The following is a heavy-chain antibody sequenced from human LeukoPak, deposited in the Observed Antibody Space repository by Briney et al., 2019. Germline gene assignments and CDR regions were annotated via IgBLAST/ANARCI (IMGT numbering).Heavy chain of an antibody. J-gene: IGHJ5*02. Sequence: SETLSLTCAVYGGSFSGYYWSWIRQPPGKGLEWIGEINHSGSTNYNPSLKSRVTISVDTSKNQFSLKLSSVTAADTAVYYCARSIAGDTAIVFEPWGQGTLVTVSS. V-gene: IGHV4-34*01. CDR1: GGSFSGYY. D-gene: IGHD5-18*01. CDR3: ARSIAGDTAIVFEP. CDR2: INHSGST.